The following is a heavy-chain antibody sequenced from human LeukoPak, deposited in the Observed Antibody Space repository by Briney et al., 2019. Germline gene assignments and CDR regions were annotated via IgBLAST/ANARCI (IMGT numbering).Heavy chain of an antibody. D-gene: IGHD1-26*01. V-gene: IGHV3-7*03. CDR1: GFTFSSYW. CDR2: IKQDGREK. J-gene: IGHJ4*02. CDR3: AARSSGNPYF. Sequence: GGSLRLSCAASGFTFSSYWMSWVRQAPGKGLEWLANIKQDGREKYYVDSVKGRFTISRDNAENSLYLQMNSLRVEDTAVYYCAARSSGNPYFWGQGTLVTVSS.